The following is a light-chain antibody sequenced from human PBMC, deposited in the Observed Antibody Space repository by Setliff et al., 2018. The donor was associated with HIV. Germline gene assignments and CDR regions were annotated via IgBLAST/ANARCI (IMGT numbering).Light chain of an antibody. V-gene: IGLV2-23*01. J-gene: IGLJ1*01. CDR2: EGS. CDR3: CSYAGSYYV. CDR1: SSDVGSYNL. Sequence: LTQPASVSGSPGQSITISCTGTSSDVGSYNLVSWYQQHPGKTPKLMIYEGSKRPSGVSNRFSGSKSGNTASLTISGLQAEDEADYYCCSYAGSYYVFGTGTKVTVL.